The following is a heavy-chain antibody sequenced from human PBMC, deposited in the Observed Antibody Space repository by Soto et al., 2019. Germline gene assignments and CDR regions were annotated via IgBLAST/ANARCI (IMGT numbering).Heavy chain of an antibody. Sequence: GGPLRLSCAASGFTFSNAWMNWVRQAPGKGLEWVGRIKSKTDGGTTDYAAPVKGRFTISRDDSKNTLYLQMNSLKTEDTAVYYCTTDRVTISRYGMDVWGQGTTVTVSS. V-gene: IGHV3-15*07. J-gene: IGHJ6*02. CDR1: GFTFSNAW. D-gene: IGHD3-9*01. CDR3: TTDRVTISRYGMDV. CDR2: IKSKTDGGTT.